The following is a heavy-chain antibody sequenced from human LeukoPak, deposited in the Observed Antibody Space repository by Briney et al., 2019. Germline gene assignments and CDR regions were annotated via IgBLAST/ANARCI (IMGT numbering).Heavy chain of an antibody. D-gene: IGHD1-26*01. CDR1: GFIFSSHG. J-gene: IGHJ4*02. CDR2: INDDETST. Sequence: GGSLRLSCAASGFIFSSHGMNWVRQAPGKGLEWVSRINDDETSTTYADSVKGRFTISRDNAKNTLYLQMNSLRAEDTAVYYCATTGSGSYYDFWGQGTLVTVSS. CDR3: ATTGSGSYYDF. V-gene: IGHV3-74*01.